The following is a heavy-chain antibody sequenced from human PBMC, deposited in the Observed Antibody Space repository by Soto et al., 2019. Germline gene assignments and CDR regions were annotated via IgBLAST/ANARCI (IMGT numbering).Heavy chain of an antibody. CDR1: GENVSSYW. Sequence: PGGAQKSSGEGCGENVSSYWSGWERQKTRKGLEWMGIIYPGDSDTRYSPSFQGQVTISADKSISTAYLQWSSLKASDTAMYYCASKRGYSYGSDAFDIWGQGTMVTVSS. V-gene: IGHV5-51*01. J-gene: IGHJ3*02. D-gene: IGHD5-18*01. CDR3: ASKRGYSYGSDAFDI. CDR2: IYPGDSDT.